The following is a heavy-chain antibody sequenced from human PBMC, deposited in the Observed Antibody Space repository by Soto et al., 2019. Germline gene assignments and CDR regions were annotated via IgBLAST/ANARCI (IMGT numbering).Heavy chain of an antibody. CDR3: ARFLHIAVAGNYYYYYGMDV. D-gene: IGHD6-19*01. J-gene: IGHJ6*02. CDR1: GDSVSSNSAA. CDR2: TYYRSKWYN. Sequence: PSQTLSLTCAISGDSVSSNSAAWNWIRQSPSRGLEWLGRTYYRSKWYNDYAVSVKSRITINPDTSKNQFSLQLNSVTPEDTAVYYCARFLHIAVAGNYYYYYGMDVWGQGTTVTVSS. V-gene: IGHV6-1*01.